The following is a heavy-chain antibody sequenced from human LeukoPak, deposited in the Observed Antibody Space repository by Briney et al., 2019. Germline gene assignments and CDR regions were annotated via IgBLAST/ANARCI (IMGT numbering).Heavy chain of an antibody. J-gene: IGHJ5*02. V-gene: IGHV1-24*01. D-gene: IGHD4-17*01. Sequence: ASVKVSCKVSGYTLTELSMHWVRQAPGKGLEWMGGFDPEDGETIYAQKFQGRVTMTEDTSTDTAYMELSSLRSEDTAVYYCVKDSLLRSTVTTGWWFDPWGQGTLVTVSS. CDR1: GYTLTELS. CDR2: FDPEDGET. CDR3: VKDSLLRSTVTTGWWFDP.